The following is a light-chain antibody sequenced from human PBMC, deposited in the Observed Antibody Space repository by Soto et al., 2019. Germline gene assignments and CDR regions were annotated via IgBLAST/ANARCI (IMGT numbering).Light chain of an antibody. CDR2: GAY. J-gene: IGKJ5*01. Sequence: EIQMTQSPSSLSASVGDRFTITCRSSQVIGNYLAWYQQKPGKVPKLLIYGAYTLQSGVPSRFSGSGSGTDFTLTISSLQPEDVAIYYCQKYNSGLITFGQGTRLEIK. CDR1: QVIGNY. V-gene: IGKV1-27*01. CDR3: QKYNSGLIT.